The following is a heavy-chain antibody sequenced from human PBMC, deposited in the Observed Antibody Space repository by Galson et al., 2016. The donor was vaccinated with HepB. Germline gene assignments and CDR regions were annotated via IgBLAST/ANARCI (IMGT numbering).Heavy chain of an antibody. D-gene: IGHD2-15*01. CDR1: GYSISSNYY. V-gene: IGHV4-38-2*02. CDR2: IDQSGNS. Sequence: SETLSLTCTVSGYSISSNYYWGWIRQPPGKGLEWIAIIDQSGNSYYNPSLRSRVTISVDTSKNQVSLKLTSVTAADTAVYYCAREWCGTCYSQEVGYFDLWGRGTLVTVSS. J-gene: IGHJ2*01. CDR3: AREWCGTCYSQEVGYFDL.